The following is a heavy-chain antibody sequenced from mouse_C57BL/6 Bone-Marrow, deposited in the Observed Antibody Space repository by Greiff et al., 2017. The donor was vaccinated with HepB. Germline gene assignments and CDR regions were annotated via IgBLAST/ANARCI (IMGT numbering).Heavy chain of an antibody. CDR2: IDPSDSET. D-gene: IGHD1-1*01. Sequence: QVQLQQPGAELVRPGSSVKLSCEASGYTFTSYWMHWVKQRPIQGLEWIGNIDPSDSETHYNQKFKDKATLTVDKSSSTAYMQLSSLTSEDAAVYYCARCRGYYYGSRYYFDYWGQGTTLTVSS. CDR3: ARCRGYYYGSRYYFDY. J-gene: IGHJ2*01. CDR1: GYTFTSYW. V-gene: IGHV1-52*01.